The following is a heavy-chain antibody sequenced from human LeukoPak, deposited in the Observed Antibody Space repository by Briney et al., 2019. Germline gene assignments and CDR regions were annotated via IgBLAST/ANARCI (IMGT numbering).Heavy chain of an antibody. CDR2: ISYDGSNK. V-gene: IGHV3-33*05. Sequence: PGGSLRLSCVPSVYSSSRDSMRRGCQAPGKGVEWVAVISYDGSNKYYADSVKGRFTISRDNSKTPMYLQMYRLRAEDPTAHYCTKYLYRIVGVFRDIVDIWGQGTMVTVFS. J-gene: IGHJ3*02. CDR1: VYSSSRDS. CDR3: TKYLYRIVGVFRDIVDI. D-gene: IGHD1-26*01.